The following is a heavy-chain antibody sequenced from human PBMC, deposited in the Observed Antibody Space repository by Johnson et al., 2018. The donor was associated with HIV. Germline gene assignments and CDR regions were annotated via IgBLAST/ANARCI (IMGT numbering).Heavy chain of an antibody. CDR2: VSWNSDTI. Sequence: VQLVESGGGLVQPGRSLRLSCAASGFNFHDFAMHWVRQAPGKGLEWVSGVSWNSDTIAYADSVKGRFTISRDNAKNTLYLQMNSLRAEDTALYYCAKGFFGPGHCSGGSCYSVDAFDIWGQVTMVTVSS. CDR1: GFNFHDFA. CDR3: AKGFFGPGHCSGGSCYSVDAFDI. D-gene: IGHD2-15*01. J-gene: IGHJ3*02. V-gene: IGHV3-9*01.